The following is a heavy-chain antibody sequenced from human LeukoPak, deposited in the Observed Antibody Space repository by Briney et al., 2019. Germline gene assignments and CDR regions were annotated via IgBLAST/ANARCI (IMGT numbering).Heavy chain of an antibody. J-gene: IGHJ4*02. D-gene: IGHD6-13*01. CDR3: ASEERRYSNAPGDY. Sequence: GSLRLSCAASGFTFSSYWMSWVRQAPGKGLEWVANIKQDGSEKYYVDSVKGRFTISRDNAKNSLYLQMNSLRAEDTAMYYCASEERRYSNAPGDYWGQGTLVTVSS. CDR2: IKQDGSEK. V-gene: IGHV3-7*01. CDR1: GFTFSSYW.